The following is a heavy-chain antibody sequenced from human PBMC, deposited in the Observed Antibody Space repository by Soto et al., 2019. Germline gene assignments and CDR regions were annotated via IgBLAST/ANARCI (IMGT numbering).Heavy chain of an antibody. J-gene: IGHJ4*02. CDR1: GFTFSSET. V-gene: IGHV3-64*07. CDR3: ATKEGFAY. Sequence: VPLMESGGGLVQPGGSLRLSCAASGFTFSSETMFWVRQAPGKGLEHITAISKNGDSTFYADSVKGRFTISRDNSKNTLYLQMGSLRAEDMAVYYCATKEGFAYWGQGTLVTVSS. CDR2: ISKNGDST.